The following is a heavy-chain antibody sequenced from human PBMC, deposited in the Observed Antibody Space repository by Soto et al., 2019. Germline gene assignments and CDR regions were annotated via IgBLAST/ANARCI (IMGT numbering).Heavy chain of an antibody. Sequence: ASVKVSCNASGYTFTGNYMHWVRQAPGQGLEWMGWINPNSGGTNYAQKVQERVTMTRDTSISTAYMELSRLRSDDTAVYYCARSTPHIVAHEGYYYGMDVWGQGTTVTVSS. CDR1: GYTFTGNY. CDR3: ARSTPHIVAHEGYYYGMDV. CDR2: INPNSGGT. J-gene: IGHJ6*02. V-gene: IGHV1-2*02. D-gene: IGHD5-12*01.